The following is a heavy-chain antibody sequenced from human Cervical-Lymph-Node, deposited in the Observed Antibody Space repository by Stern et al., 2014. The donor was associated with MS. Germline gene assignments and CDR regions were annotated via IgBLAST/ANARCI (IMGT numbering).Heavy chain of an antibody. CDR1: GGTFSSYA. V-gene: IGHV1-69*01. J-gene: IGHJ6*02. Sequence: VQLVESGAEVTKPGSSVKVSCKASGGTFSSYAISWVRQAPGQGIEWMGGIIPIFGTAKYAQKFQGRVTITADEATSTAYMELSSLRSEDTAVYYCARGELKEGLVRGMDVWGQGTTVTVSS. D-gene: IGHD1-26*01. CDR3: ARGELKEGLVRGMDV. CDR2: IIPIFGTA.